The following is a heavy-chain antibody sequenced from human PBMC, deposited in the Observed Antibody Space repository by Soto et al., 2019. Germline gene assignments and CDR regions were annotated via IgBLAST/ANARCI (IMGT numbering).Heavy chain of an antibody. CDR1: GFTFSSYS. CDR2: ISSSSSYI. Sequence: GGSLRLSCAASGFTFSSYSMNWVRQAPGKGLEWVSSISSSSSYIYYADSVKGRFTISRDNAKNSLYLQMNSLRAEDTAVYYCARYSGNSGYYYYGMDVWGQGTTVTVSS. D-gene: IGHD7-27*01. J-gene: IGHJ6*02. CDR3: ARYSGNSGYYYYGMDV. V-gene: IGHV3-21*01.